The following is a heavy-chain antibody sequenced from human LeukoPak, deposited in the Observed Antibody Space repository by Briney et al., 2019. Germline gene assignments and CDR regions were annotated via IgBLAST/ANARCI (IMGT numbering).Heavy chain of an antibody. V-gene: IGHV3-20*04. CDR1: GFTFDDYG. J-gene: IGHJ6*03. CDR2: INWNGGST. CDR3: ARDERGYSYGYRYYYYMDV. Sequence: GGSLRLSCAASGFTFDDYGMSWVRQAPGKGLEWVSGINWNGGSTGYADSVKGRFTISRDDAKNSLYLQMNSLRAEDTAVYYCARDERGYSYGYRYYYYMDVWGKGTTVTVSS. D-gene: IGHD5-18*01.